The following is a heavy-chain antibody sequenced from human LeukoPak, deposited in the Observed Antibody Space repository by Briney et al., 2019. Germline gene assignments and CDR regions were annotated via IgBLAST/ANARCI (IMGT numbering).Heavy chain of an antibody. CDR2: IYYSGST. J-gene: IGHJ5*02. D-gene: IGHD5-24*01. CDR3: ARDVGDGYNYDWFDP. CDR1: GGSISSSSYY. Sequence: SETLSLTCTVSGGSISSSSYYWGWIRQPPGKGLEWIGSIYYSGSTYYNPSLRSRVTISVDTSKNQFSLKLSSVTAADTAVYYCARDVGDGYNYDWFDPWGQGTLVTVSS. V-gene: IGHV4-39*07.